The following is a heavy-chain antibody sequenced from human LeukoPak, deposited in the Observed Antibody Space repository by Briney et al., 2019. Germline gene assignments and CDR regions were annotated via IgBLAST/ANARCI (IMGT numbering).Heavy chain of an antibody. J-gene: IGHJ6*02. V-gene: IGHV4-39*07. CDR2: IYYSGST. CDR1: GGSISSSSHY. Sequence: ASETLSLTCSVSGGSISSSSHYWGWVRQPPGKGLEWIGNIYYSGSTNYNPSLKSRVTISVDTSKNQFSLKLSSVTAADTAVYYCARGGDDILTQSDYYGMDVWGQGTTVTVSS. D-gene: IGHD3-9*01. CDR3: ARGGDDILTQSDYYGMDV.